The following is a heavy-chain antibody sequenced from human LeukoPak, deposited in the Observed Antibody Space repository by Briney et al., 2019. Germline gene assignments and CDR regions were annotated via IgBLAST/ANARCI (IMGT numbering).Heavy chain of an antibody. J-gene: IGHJ5*02. CDR2: IYYSGST. CDR3: AKYVSTGWFDP. D-gene: IGHD5/OR15-5a*01. CDR1: GGSISSYY. Sequence: SETLSLTCTVSGGSISSYYWSWIRQPPGKGLEWIGYIYYSGSTNYNPSLKSRVIISVDTSENQFSLRLSSVTAADTALYYCAKYVSTGWFDPWGQGTLVTVSS. V-gene: IGHV4-59*08.